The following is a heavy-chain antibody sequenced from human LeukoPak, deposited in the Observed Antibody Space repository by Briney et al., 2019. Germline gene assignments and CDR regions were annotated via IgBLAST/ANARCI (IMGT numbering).Heavy chain of an antibody. CDR2: INPKDGGT. Sequence: GASVKVSCKASGYTLTDYYLHWVRQAPGQGLEWMGWINPKDGGTNYAQKFRGRVTMTTDTSITTAYMDLNSLRSDDTAVYYCASESPYSSSWFDNWGQGTLVTVSS. J-gene: IGHJ4*02. CDR3: ASESPYSSSWFDN. V-gene: IGHV1-2*02. D-gene: IGHD6-13*01. CDR1: GYTLTDYY.